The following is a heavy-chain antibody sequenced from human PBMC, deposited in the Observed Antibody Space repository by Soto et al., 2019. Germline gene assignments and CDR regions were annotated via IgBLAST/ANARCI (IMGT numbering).Heavy chain of an antibody. J-gene: IGHJ4*02. CDR3: ARVAGQKTARFDT. V-gene: IGHV1-2*02. D-gene: IGHD3-3*01. CDR2: INPGSGVT. CDR1: GYSFTNYH. Sequence: ASVXVSFKASGYSFTNYHMHWLRQAPGQGLEWMGWINPGSGVTNQAQKFQGRVTMTRDTSITTTYMELNSLTSDDTAVYYCARVAGQKTARFDTWGKGALVTVSS.